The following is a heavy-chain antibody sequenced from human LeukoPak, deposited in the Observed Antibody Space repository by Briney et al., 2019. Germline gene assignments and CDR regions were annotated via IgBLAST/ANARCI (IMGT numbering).Heavy chain of an antibody. CDR3: ARDATPFYSSGCDF. V-gene: IGHV3-33*01. Sequence: GGSLRLSCAASGFTFSTFGMHRVRQAPGKGLEWVAVIWYDGGFQYYADSVKDRFTISRDNSKNTLYLQMNSLRAEDTAVYYCARDATPFYSSGCDFWGQGALVTVSS. D-gene: IGHD6-19*01. J-gene: IGHJ4*02. CDR2: IWYDGGFQ. CDR1: GFTFSTFG.